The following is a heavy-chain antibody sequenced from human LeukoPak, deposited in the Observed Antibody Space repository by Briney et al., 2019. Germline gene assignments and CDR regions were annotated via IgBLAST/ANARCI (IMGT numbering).Heavy chain of an antibody. V-gene: IGHV3-23*01. Sequence: PGGSLRLSCAASGFNFSSYDMRWVRQAPGKGLDWVSAISSTGGDTYYADSVKGRFTLSRDNSKNTVYLQMNTLRAEDKALYYCAMELSASGPIDYWGQGTMVTVSS. D-gene: IGHD1-7*01. CDR3: AMELSASGPIDY. CDR1: GFNFSSYD. CDR2: ISSTGGDT. J-gene: IGHJ4*02.